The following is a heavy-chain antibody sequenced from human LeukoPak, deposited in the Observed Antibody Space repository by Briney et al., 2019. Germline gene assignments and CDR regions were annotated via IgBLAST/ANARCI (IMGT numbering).Heavy chain of an antibody. D-gene: IGHD5-18*01. Sequence: SEILSLTCTFTGGAISSSKFYWGWTRQHPGEWLEWIGTISYSGSTYYNPSLKSRVTISVDTSKNQFSLKLSSVTAADTAVYYCARSRGRSYGSWGQGTLVTVSS. V-gene: IGHV4-39*01. J-gene: IGHJ4*02. CDR3: ARSRGRSYGS. CDR1: GGAISSSKFY. CDR2: ISYSGST.